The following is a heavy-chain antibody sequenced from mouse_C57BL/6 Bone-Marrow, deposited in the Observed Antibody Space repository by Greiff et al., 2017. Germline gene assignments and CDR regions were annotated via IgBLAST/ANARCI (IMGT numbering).Heavy chain of an antibody. CDR3: ARDRTTVGYAMDY. J-gene: IGHJ4*01. CDR2: ISYDGSN. D-gene: IGHD1-1*01. CDR1: GYSITSGYY. V-gene: IGHV3-6*01. Sequence: EVQLQESGPGLVKPSQSLSLTCSVTGYSITSGYYWNWIRQFPGNKLEWMGYISYDGSNNYNPSLKNRISITRDTSKNQFFLKLNSVTTEDTATYYCARDRTTVGYAMDYWGQGTSVTVSS.